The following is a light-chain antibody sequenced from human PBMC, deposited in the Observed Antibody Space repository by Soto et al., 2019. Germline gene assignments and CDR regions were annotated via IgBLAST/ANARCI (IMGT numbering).Light chain of an antibody. CDR1: QSVTTN. J-gene: IGKJ1*01. CDR3: QQYNDWPLT. Sequence: EIVLTQSPGTLSLSSGERATLSCRASQSVTTNYLAWYQQRPGLAPRLLIFGASTRATGIPDRFSGTGSGTEFTLTISSLQSEDFALYYCQQYNDWPLTFGQGTKVDIK. V-gene: IGKV3D-15*01. CDR2: GAS.